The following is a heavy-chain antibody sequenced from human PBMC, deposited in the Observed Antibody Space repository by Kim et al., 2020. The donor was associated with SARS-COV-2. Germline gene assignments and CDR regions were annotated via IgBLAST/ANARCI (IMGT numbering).Heavy chain of an antibody. D-gene: IGHD4-17*01. J-gene: IGHJ4*02. CDR3: ARGLANDYGDYEGVDY. Sequence: HKFQRRVTITRDTSASTAYMELSSLRSEDTAVYYCARGLANDYGDYEGVDYWGQGTLVTVSS. V-gene: IGHV1-3*01.